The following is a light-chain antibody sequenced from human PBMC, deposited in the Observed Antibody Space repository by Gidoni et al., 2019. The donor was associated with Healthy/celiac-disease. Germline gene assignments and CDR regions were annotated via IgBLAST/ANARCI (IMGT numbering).Light chain of an antibody. Sequence: IVITQSPATLSVSPRERATLSCRASQSVSSNLAWYQQKPGQAPRLLIYCASTRATGIPARFSGSGSGTEFTLNISSLQSEDFAVYYCQQYNNWLTFGGGTKVEIK. CDR1: QSVSSN. CDR3: QQYNNWLT. J-gene: IGKJ4*01. V-gene: IGKV3-15*01. CDR2: CAS.